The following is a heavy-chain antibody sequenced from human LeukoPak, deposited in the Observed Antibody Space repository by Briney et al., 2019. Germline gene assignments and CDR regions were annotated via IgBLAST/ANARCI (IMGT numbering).Heavy chain of an antibody. D-gene: IGHD3-10*01. V-gene: IGHV4-59*08. CDR2: IYYSGST. J-gene: IGHJ4*02. CDR1: GGSFRSYY. CDR3: ARGVSSGSDY. Sequence: SETLSLTCTVSGGSFRSYYWSWIRQPPGKGLEWIGYIYYSGSTNYNPSLKSRVTISVGTSKNQFSLKLSSVTAADTAVYYCARGVSSGSDYWGQGTLVTVSS.